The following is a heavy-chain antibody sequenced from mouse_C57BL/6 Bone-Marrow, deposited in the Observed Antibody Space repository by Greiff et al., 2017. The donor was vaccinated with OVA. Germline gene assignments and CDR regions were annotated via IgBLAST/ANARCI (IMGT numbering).Heavy chain of an antibody. V-gene: IGHV5-12*01. Sequence: EVQLVESGGGLVQPGGSLKLSCAASGFTFSDYYMYWVRQTPETRLEWVAYISNGGGSTYYPDTVKGRFTISRDNAKNTLYLQMSRLKSEDTAMYYCALYDYDVGFAYWGQGTLVTVSA. CDR1: GFTFSDYY. CDR3: ALYDYDVGFAY. D-gene: IGHD2-4*01. CDR2: ISNGGGST. J-gene: IGHJ3*01.